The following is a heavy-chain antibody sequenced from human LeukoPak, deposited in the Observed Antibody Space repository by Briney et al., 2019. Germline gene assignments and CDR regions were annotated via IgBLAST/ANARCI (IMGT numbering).Heavy chain of an antibody. D-gene: IGHD1-26*01. V-gene: IGHV6-1*01. J-gene: IGHJ5*02. CDR2: TYYRSKVYN. Sequence: SQTLSLTCAISGDTVSNKKAAWNWIRQSPSRGVEWLGRTYYRSKVYNDYAVSVKGRIDMNQETSENQFSLQLNSVTPEDTAVYYCVRDGVGATMSTSGPGTLVTVSS. CDR1: GDTVSNKKAA. CDR3: VRDGVGATMST.